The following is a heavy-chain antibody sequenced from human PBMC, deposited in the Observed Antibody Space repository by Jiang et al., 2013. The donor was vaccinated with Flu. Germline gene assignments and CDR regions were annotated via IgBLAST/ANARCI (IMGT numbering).Heavy chain of an antibody. CDR3: ARSGSYPGDFQH. D-gene: IGHD1-26*01. CDR2: IYYSGST. J-gene: IGHJ1*01. V-gene: IGHV4-39*07. Sequence: PGLVKPSETLSLTCTVSGGSISSSSYYWGWIRQPPGKGLEWIGSIYYSGSTYYNPSLKSRVTISVDTSKNQFSLKLSSVTAADTAVYYCARSGSYPGDFQHWGQGTLVTVSS. CDR1: GGSISSSSYY.